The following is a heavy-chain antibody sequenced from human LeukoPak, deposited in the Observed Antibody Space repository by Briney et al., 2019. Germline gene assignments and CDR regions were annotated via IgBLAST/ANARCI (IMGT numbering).Heavy chain of an antibody. Sequence: SETLSLTCTVSGDSINSYYWTWIRQPPGKGPEWIGYIYYSGSTNYNPSLKSRVTISVDTSKNQFSLKLSSVTAADTAVYYCARTHCSGGSCYNATFDYWGQGTLVTVSS. CDR1: GDSINSYY. D-gene: IGHD2-15*01. CDR2: IYYSGST. CDR3: ARTHCSGGSCYNATFDY. V-gene: IGHV4-59*12. J-gene: IGHJ4*02.